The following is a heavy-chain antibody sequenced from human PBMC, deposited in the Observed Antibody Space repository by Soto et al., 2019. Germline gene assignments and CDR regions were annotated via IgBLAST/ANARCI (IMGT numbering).Heavy chain of an antibody. D-gene: IGHD2-15*01. Sequence: GASVKVSCKASGYTFTSYGISWVRQAPGQGLEWMGWISAYNGNTNYAQKLQGRVTMTTDTSTSTAYMELWSLRSDDTAVYYCARVYCSGGSCYYGYYGMDVWGQGTTVTVSS. V-gene: IGHV1-18*04. CDR2: ISAYNGNT. J-gene: IGHJ6*02. CDR3: ARVYCSGGSCYYGYYGMDV. CDR1: GYTFTSYG.